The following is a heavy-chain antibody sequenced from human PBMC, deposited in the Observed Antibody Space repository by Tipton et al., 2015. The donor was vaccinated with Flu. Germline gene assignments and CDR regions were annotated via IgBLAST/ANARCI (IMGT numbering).Heavy chain of an antibody. Sequence: TLSLTCAVSGGSFSGYYWGWIRQHPGKGLEWLGEINHSGSTNYNPSHNSRGTISVDTTKNQFSLKLSSVTAADAAVYYCARVGSAAAGTNWGQGTLVTVSS. CDR3: ARVGSAAAGTN. CDR2: INHSGST. CDR1: GGSFSGYY. J-gene: IGHJ4*02. V-gene: IGHV4-34*01. D-gene: IGHD6-13*01.